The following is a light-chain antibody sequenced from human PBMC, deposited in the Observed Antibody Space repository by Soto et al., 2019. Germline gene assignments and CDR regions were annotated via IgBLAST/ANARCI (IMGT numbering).Light chain of an antibody. J-gene: IGKJ1*01. V-gene: IGKV3-15*01. Sequence: EVVMTQSPATLSVSPGERVTLSCRASQSVGTKLAWYQQTPGQAPRLLIYGASNRATGVPARISGSVSGTEFTLTIASLQSEDFAVYYCQQYSSWLWTFGQGTKVDI. CDR1: QSVGTK. CDR3: QQYSSWLWT. CDR2: GAS.